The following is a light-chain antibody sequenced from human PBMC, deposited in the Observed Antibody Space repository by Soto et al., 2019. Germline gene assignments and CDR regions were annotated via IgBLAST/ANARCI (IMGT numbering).Light chain of an antibody. V-gene: IGKV3-15*01. CDR2: GAS. Sequence: EMVLTQSPATLSVSPGERVTLPCRASQSASREMAWYQQRPGQAPRLLIYGASTRATGVPARFSGSGSGTEFTLTISSLQPEDSALYYCQVRVTFGQGTKLEIK. CDR3: QVRVT. J-gene: IGKJ2*01. CDR1: QSASRE.